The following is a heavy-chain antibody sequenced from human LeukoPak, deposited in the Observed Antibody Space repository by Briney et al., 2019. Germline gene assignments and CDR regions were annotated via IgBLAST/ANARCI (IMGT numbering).Heavy chain of an antibody. Sequence: PGGSLRLSCAASGFTFSDYYMSWIRQVPGKGLEWVSYISSSGSTIYYADSVKGRFTISRDNAKNSLYLQMNSLRAEDTAVYYCARDSLLYYYDSSGGLDYWGQGTLVTVSS. CDR1: GFTFSDYY. CDR2: ISSSGSTI. CDR3: ARDSLLYYYDSSGGLDY. J-gene: IGHJ4*02. D-gene: IGHD3-22*01. V-gene: IGHV3-11*01.